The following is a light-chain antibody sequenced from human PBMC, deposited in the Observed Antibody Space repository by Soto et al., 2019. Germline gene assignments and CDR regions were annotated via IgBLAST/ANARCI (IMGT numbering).Light chain of an antibody. CDR1: SSDVGGYNY. V-gene: IGLV2-8*01. CDR3: SSYAGSNNLI. CDR2: EVS. Sequence: QSVLTQPPSASGSPGQSVTISCTGTSSDVGGYNYVSWYQQHPGKAPKLMIYEVSKRPSGVPDRFSGSKSGNTASLTVSGLQAEDEGDYYCSSYAGSNNLIFGAGTKVTVL. J-gene: IGLJ2*01.